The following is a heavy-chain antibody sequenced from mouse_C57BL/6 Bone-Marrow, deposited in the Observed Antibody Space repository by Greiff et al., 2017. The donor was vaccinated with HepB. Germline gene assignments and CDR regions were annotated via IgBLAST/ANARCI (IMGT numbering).Heavy chain of an antibody. V-gene: IGHV1-82*01. CDR3: ARRGDGNSLFAY. D-gene: IGHD2-1*01. J-gene: IGHJ3*01. CDR1: GYAFSSSW. Sequence: VQLVESGPELVKPGASVKISCKASGYAFSSSWMNWVKQRPGKGLEWIGRIYPGDGDTNYNGKFKGKATLTADKSSSTAYMQLSSLTSEDSAVYFCARRGDGNSLFAYWGQGTLVTVSA. CDR2: IYPGDGDT.